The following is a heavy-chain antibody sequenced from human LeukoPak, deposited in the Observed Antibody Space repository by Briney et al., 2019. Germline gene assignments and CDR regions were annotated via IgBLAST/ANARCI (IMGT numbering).Heavy chain of an antibody. CDR1: GFTFSSYS. V-gene: IGHV3-21*01. D-gene: IGHD3-22*01. CDR2: ISSSSSYI. Sequence: MAGGSLRLSCAASGFTFSSYSMNWVRQAPGKGLEWVSSISSSSSYIYYADSVKGRFTISRDNAKNSLYLQMNSLRAEDAAVYYCVRDFRVRLYDTGGYSYWGQGTLVTVSS. CDR3: VRDFRVRLYDTGGYSY. J-gene: IGHJ4*02.